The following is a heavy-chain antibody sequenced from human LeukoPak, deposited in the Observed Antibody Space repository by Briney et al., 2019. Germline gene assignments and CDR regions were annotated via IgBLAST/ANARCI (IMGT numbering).Heavy chain of an antibody. J-gene: IGHJ5*02. D-gene: IGHD3-3*01. CDR2: IYTSGST. Sequence: NPSETLSLTCTVSGGSISSGSYYWSWIRQPAGKGLEWIGRIYTSGSTNYNPSLKSRVTISVDTSENQFSLKLSSVTAADTAVYYCAREITIFGVDPESNWFDPWGQGTLVTVSS. CDR1: GGSISSGSYY. V-gene: IGHV4-61*02. CDR3: AREITIFGVDPESNWFDP.